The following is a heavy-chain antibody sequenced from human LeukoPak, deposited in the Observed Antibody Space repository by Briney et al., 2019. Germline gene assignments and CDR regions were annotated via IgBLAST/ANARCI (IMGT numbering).Heavy chain of an antibody. CDR2: IYYSGST. V-gene: IGHV4-59*01. Sequence: SETLSLTCTVSGGSISSYYWSWIRQPPGKGLEWIGYIYYSGSTNYNPSLKSRVTISVDTSKNQFSLKLSSVTAADTAVYYCASSRLYYYDSSGYLDYWGQGTLVTVSS. D-gene: IGHD3-22*01. CDR3: ASSRLYYYDSSGYLDY. CDR1: GGSISSYY. J-gene: IGHJ4*02.